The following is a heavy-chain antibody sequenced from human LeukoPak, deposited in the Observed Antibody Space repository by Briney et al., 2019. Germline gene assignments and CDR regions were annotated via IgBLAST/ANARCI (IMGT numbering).Heavy chain of an antibody. CDR1: GGSFSGYY. D-gene: IGHD1-26*01. CDR3: ARDPVGPDAFDI. Sequence: SETLSLTCAVYGGSFSGYYWSWIRQPPGKGLEWIGEINHSGSTNYNPSLKSRVTISVDTSKNQFSLTLSSVTAADTAVYYCARDPVGPDAFDIWGQGTMVTVSS. CDR2: INHSGST. J-gene: IGHJ3*02. V-gene: IGHV4-34*01.